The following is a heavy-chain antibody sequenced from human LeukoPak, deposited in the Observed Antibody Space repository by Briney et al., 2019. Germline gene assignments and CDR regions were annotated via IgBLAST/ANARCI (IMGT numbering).Heavy chain of an antibody. CDR3: ARSAAGVVRFFDY. J-gene: IGHJ4*02. V-gene: IGHV4-34*01. CDR1: GGSFSGYY. CDR2: INHSGST. D-gene: IGHD4-23*01. Sequence: SETLSLTCAVYGGSFSGYYWSWIRQPPGKGLEWIGEINHSGSTNYNPSLKSRVTISVDTSKNQFSLKLSSVTAADTAVYYCARSAAGVVRFFDYWGQGTLVTVSS.